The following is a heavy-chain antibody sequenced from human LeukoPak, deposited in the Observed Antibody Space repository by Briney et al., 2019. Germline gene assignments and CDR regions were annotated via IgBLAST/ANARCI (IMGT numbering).Heavy chain of an antibody. D-gene: IGHD6-13*01. Sequence: GGSLRLSCAASGFTFSSYAMSWVRQAPGKGLEWVSSLSGSGGSPNYANSVKGRFAISRDNSKNTLYLQMNSLRAEDTAVYYCANALGGGNTWYYFDCWGQGTLVTVSS. CDR2: LSGSGGSP. CDR3: ANALGGGNTWYYFDC. CDR1: GFTFSSYA. J-gene: IGHJ4*02. V-gene: IGHV3-23*01.